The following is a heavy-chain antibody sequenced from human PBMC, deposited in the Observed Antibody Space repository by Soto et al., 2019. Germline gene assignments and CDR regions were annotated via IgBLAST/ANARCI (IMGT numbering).Heavy chain of an antibody. V-gene: IGHV1-18*04. CDR3: ARDLITTYYYDSSGYYPVDY. CDR2: ISAYNGNT. Sequence: ASVNVSFKASGYTFTSYGIRWVRQAPGQVLELMGWISAYNGNTNYAKKLQGRVTMTTHTSKSTPYMELRSLRSVEKAVYEFARDLITTYYYDSSGYYPVDYWGQGTLVTVS. D-gene: IGHD3-22*01. CDR1: GYTFTSYG. J-gene: IGHJ4*02.